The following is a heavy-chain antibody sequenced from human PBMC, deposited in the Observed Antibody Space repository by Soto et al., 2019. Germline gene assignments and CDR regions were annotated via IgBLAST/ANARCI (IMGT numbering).Heavy chain of an antibody. CDR1: GYSFTNYW. V-gene: IGHV5-51*01. CDR2: IYPGDSDT. CDR3: ARLVIIFDFDY. J-gene: IGHJ4*02. Sequence: PGESLKIYCKGSGYSFTNYWIGWVRQMPGKGLEWMGIIYPGDSDTRYSPSFQGQVTISADKSISTAYLQWSSLKASDISMYYCARLVIIFDFDYWGQGTLVTVSS. D-gene: IGHD2-21*01.